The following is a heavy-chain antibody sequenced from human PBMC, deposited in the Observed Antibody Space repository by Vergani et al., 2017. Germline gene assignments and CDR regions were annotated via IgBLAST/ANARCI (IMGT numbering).Heavy chain of an antibody. CDR2: FDPEDGET. J-gene: IGHJ4*02. D-gene: IGHD3-22*01. V-gene: IGHV1-24*01. CDR1: GYTLTELS. CDR3: ATAETYYYDSSGYGRGGFFGY. Sequence: QVQLVQSGAEVKKTGASVKVSCKVSGYTLTELSMHWVRQAPGKGLEWMGGFDPEDGETIYAQKFQGRVTMTEDTSTDTAYMELSSLRSEDTAVYYCATAETYYYDSSGYGRGGFFGYWGQGTLVTVSS.